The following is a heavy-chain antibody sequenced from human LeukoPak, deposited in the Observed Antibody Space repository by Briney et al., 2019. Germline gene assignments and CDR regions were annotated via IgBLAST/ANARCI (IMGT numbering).Heavy chain of an antibody. D-gene: IGHD3-22*01. CDR2: IYHSGST. V-gene: IGHV4-30-2*01. J-gene: IGHJ4*02. CDR1: GGSISSGGYS. CDR3: ARTSYYYDSSGYYYPWGKFDY. Sequence: SETLSLTCAVSGGSISSGGYSWSWIRQPPGKGLEWIGYIYHSGSTYYNPSLKSRVTISVDRSKNQFSLKLGSVTAADTAVYYCARTSYYYDSSGYYYPWGKFDYWGQGTLVTVSS.